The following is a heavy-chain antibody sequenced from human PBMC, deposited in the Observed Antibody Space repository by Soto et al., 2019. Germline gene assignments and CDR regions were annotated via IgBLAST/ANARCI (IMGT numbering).Heavy chain of an antibody. CDR1: GYTFTSYD. J-gene: IGHJ4*02. CDR2: MNPNSGNT. Sequence: QVQLVQSGAEVKKPGASVKVSCKASGYTFTSYDINWVRQATGQGLEWTGWMNPNSGNTGYAQKYQGRVTMTRNTSISTAYMALSSLRSEDTAVYYCARGNNWNYFYFDYWGQGTLVTVSS. D-gene: IGHD1-7*01. CDR3: ARGNNWNYFYFDY. V-gene: IGHV1-8*01.